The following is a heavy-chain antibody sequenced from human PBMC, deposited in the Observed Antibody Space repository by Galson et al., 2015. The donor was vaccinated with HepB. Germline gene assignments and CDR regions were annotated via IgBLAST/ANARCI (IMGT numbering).Heavy chain of an antibody. D-gene: IGHD6-19*01. CDR1: GFTFSYYA. CDR3: AKVFPEKTGGWYRQALDYFDS. J-gene: IGHJ4*02. Sequence: SLRLSCAASGFTFSYYAMAWVRQAPGKGLEWISAITPSGDNTYSADSMKGRFFISRDNSQNTLFLQMNSLRADDTAIYFCAKVFPEKTGGWYRQALDYFDSWGQGTRVTVSA. V-gene: IGHV3-23*01. CDR2: ITPSGDNT.